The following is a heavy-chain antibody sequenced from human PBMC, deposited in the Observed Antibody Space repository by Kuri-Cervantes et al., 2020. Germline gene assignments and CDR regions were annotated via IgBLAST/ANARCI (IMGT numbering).Heavy chain of an antibody. Sequence: GGSLRLSCAASGFTFSSYSMNWVRQAPGKGLEWVSYISSSSSTIYYADSVKGRFTISRDDAKNSLYLQMNSLRTEDTAVYYCAKDLHHSMIQLWSDYYYGMDVWGQGTTVTVSS. CDR3: AKDLHHSMIQLWSDYYYGMDV. CDR2: ISSSSSTI. J-gene: IGHJ6*02. D-gene: IGHD5-18*01. CDR1: GFTFSSYS. V-gene: IGHV3-48*01.